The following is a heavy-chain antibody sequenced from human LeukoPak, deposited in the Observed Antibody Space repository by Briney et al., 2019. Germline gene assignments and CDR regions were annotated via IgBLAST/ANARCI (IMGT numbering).Heavy chain of an antibody. D-gene: IGHD2-8*01. V-gene: IGHV3-7*01. CDR3: ARDQSPTMYYGDSPVYHDALDL. J-gene: IGHJ3*01. CDR1: GFALTPW. CDR2: IDRDGTRQ. Sequence: GGSLRLSCAASGFALTPWMTWVRQAPGKGLEWVANIDRDGTRQNYVDSVKGRFTISRDNAKKSLYLQMNSLRAEDTAVYYCARDQSPTMYYGDSPVYHDALDLWGQGTTVTVSP.